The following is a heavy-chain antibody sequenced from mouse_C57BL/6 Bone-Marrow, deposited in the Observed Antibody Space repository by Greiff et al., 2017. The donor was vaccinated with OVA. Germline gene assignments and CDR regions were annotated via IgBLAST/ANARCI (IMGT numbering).Heavy chain of an antibody. V-gene: IGHV1-15*01. CDR1: GYTFTDYE. Sequence: QVQLQQSGAELVRPGASVTLSCKASGYTFTDYEMHWVKQTPVHGLEWIGAIDPETGGTAYNQKFKGKAILTADKSSSTAYMDLRSLTSEDSAVYYCTRSSNYAYWGQGTLVTVSA. J-gene: IGHJ3*01. D-gene: IGHD2-5*01. CDR3: TRSSNYAY. CDR2: IDPETGGT.